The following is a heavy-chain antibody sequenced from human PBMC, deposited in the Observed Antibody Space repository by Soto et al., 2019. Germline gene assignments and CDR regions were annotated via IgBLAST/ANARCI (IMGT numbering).Heavy chain of an antibody. D-gene: IGHD3-3*01. CDR3: ARALFGVELGAFDI. CDR1: GGTFSSYT. CDR2: IIPILGIA. J-gene: IGHJ3*02. V-gene: IGHV1-69*02. Sequence: GASVTVCCKASGGTFSSYTMSWVRQATGQGLEWMGRIIPILGIANYAQKFQGRVTITADKSTSTAYMELSSLRSEDTAVYYCARALFGVELGAFDIWGQGTMVTVSS.